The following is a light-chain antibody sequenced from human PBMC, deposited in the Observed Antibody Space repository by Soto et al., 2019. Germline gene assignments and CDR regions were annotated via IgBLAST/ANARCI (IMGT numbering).Light chain of an antibody. CDR3: QRYDYYST. Sequence: DIQMTQSPSTLSAYVGDRVTITCRASQSIRSWLAWYQQKPGKAPRLLIYKASSLETGVPSRFSGSGSGTEFPLTISSLQPDDSATYYCQRYDYYSTFGGGTKVEIK. CDR2: KAS. J-gene: IGKJ4*01. V-gene: IGKV1-5*03. CDR1: QSIRSW.